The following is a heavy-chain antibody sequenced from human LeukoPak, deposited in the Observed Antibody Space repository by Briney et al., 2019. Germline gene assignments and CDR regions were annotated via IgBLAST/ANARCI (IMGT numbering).Heavy chain of an antibody. D-gene: IGHD3-9*01. V-gene: IGHV3-49*04. CDR2: IRSKAYGGTT. CDR3: TRDRSSTYYDILTGYSFDY. J-gene: IGHJ4*02. CDR1: GVTFRSYA. Sequence: GGSLRLSCAASGVTFRSYAMSWVRQAPGKGLEWVGFIRSKAYGGTTEYAASVKGRFTISRDDSKSIAYLQMNSLKTEDTAVYYCTRDRSSTYYDILTGYSFDYWGQGTLVTVSS.